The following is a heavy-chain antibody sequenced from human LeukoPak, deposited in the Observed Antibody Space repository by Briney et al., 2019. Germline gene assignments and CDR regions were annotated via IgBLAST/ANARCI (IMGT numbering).Heavy chain of an antibody. J-gene: IGHJ4*02. CDR2: ISSSGSTI. V-gene: IGHV3-48*03. D-gene: IGHD5-24*01. Sequence: PGGSLRLSCAASGFTFSSYEMNWFRQAPGKGREGVSYISSSGSTIYYADSVKGRFTISRDNAKNSLYLQMNSLRAEDTAVYYCARVSRDGYNYWYYFDYWGQGTLVTVSS. CDR3: ARVSRDGYNYWYYFDY. CDR1: GFTFSSYE.